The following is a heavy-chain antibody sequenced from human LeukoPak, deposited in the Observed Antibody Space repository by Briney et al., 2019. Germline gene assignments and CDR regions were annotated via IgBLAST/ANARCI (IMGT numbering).Heavy chain of an antibody. CDR1: GGTFSSYA. V-gene: IGHV1-69*06. CDR3: AREEVDIVVVPARDDAFDI. D-gene: IGHD2-2*01. Sequence: SVKVSCKASGGTFSSYAISWVRQAPGQGLEWMGGNIPIFGTANYAQKFQGRVTITADKSTSTAYMELSSLRSEDTAVYYCAREEVDIVVVPARDDAFDIWGQGTMVTVSS. J-gene: IGHJ3*02. CDR2: NIPIFGTA.